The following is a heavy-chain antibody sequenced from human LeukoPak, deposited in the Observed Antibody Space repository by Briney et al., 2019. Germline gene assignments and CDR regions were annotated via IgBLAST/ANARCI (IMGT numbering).Heavy chain of an antibody. CDR2: IYYSGST. Sequence: SETLSLTCTVSGGSISSSSYYWGWIRQPPWKGLEWIGSIYYSGSTYYNPSLKSRVTISVDTSKNQFSLKLSSVTAADTAVYYCARQVRRDGYNHFDNWGQGTLVTVSS. CDR3: ARQVRRDGYNHFDN. J-gene: IGHJ4*02. V-gene: IGHV4-39*01. D-gene: IGHD5-24*01. CDR1: GGSISSSSYY.